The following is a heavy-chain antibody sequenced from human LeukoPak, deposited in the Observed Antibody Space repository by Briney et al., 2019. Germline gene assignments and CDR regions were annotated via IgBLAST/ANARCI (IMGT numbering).Heavy chain of an antibody. CDR3: ARTYSSSCLYP. D-gene: IGHD6-13*01. V-gene: IGHV4-39*01. CDR2: IYYSGST. CDR1: GGSISSSSYY. J-gene: IGHJ5*02. Sequence: SETLSLTCTVSGGSISSSSYYWGWIRQPPGKGLEWIGSIYYSGSTYYNPSLKSRVTISVDTSKNQFSLKLSSVTAADTAVYYCARTYSSSCLYPWGQGTLVTVSS.